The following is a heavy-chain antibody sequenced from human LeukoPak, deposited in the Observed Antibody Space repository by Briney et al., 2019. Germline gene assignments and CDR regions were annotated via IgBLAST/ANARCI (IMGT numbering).Heavy chain of an antibody. CDR2: IYYSGST. J-gene: IGHJ3*02. Sequence: PSETLSLTCSVSGGSISSDDYCWNWIRQHPGKGLEWIGYIYYSGSTYYNPSLKSRVALSVDTSKNQFSLKLSPLTAADTAVYYCAKSREEIRGLDAFDIWGQGTMVTVSS. CDR3: AKSREEIRGLDAFDI. D-gene: IGHD5-24*01. CDR1: GGSISSDDYC. V-gene: IGHV4-31*03.